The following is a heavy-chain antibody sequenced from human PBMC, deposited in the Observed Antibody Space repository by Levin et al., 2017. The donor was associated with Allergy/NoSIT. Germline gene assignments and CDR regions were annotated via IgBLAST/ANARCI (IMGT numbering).Heavy chain of an antibody. Sequence: PSETLSLTCAASGFTFSSYAMSWVRQAPGKGLEWVSGISGSGGSTYYADSVKGRFTISRDKSKNMLYLQMNSLRAEDTAVYYCATYTSRWDEYFQYWGQGTLVTVSS. V-gene: IGHV3-23*01. J-gene: IGHJ1*01. CDR1: GFTFSSYA. CDR3: ATYTSRWDEYFQY. CDR2: ISGSGGST. D-gene: IGHD6-13*01.